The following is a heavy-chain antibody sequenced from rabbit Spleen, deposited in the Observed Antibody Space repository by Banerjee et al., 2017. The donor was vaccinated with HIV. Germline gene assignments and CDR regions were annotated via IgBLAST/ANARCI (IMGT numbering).Heavy chain of an antibody. V-gene: IGHV1S45*01. Sequence: QEQLEESGGDLVKPGASLTLTCKASGVSFSGDSFSGDSYMCWVRQAPGKGLEWIGCIVTGSSGYTYFAGWAQGRYTIAKAAATTVALQMIGLTAADTATYLCAKDISSSFSSYGMDLWGPGTLVTDS. CDR1: GVSFSGDSF. CDR3: AKDISSSFSSYGMDL. J-gene: IGHJ6*01. D-gene: IGHD1-1*01. CDR2: IVTGSSGYT.